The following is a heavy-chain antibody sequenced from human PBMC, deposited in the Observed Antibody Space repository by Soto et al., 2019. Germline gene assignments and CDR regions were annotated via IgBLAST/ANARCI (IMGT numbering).Heavy chain of an antibody. CDR2: FDPEDGET. V-gene: IGHV1-24*01. D-gene: IGHD3-10*01. J-gene: IGHJ6*03. CDR1: GYTLTELS. Sequence: ASVKVSCKVSGYTLTELSMHWVRQAPGKGLEWMGGFDPEDGETIYAQKFQGRVTMTEDTSTDTVYMELSSLRSEDTAVYYCATRGITMVRGVRNYYYYMDVWGKGTTVTVSS. CDR3: ATRGITMVRGVRNYYYYMDV.